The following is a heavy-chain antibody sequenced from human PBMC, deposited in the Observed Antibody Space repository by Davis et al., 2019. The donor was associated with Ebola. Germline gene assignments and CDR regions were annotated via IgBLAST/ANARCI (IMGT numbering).Heavy chain of an antibody. CDR1: GGTFSSYT. CDR3: ARARDMATIGDYAMDV. V-gene: IGHV1-69*02. D-gene: IGHD5-24*01. CDR2: IIPMLGIA. Sequence: AASVKVSCKASGGTFSSYTISWVRLAPGQGLEWMGRIIPMLGIANYAQKFQGRVTITADISTTAYMELSSLRSEDTAVYYWARARDMATIGDYAMDVWGQGTTVTVSS. J-gene: IGHJ6*02.